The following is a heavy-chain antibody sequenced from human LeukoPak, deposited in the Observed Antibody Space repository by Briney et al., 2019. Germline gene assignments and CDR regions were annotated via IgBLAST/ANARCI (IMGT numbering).Heavy chain of an antibody. CDR3: ASVQGYDSSWGGFNL. CDR1: GFTFSNYC. V-gene: IGHV3-7*02. J-gene: IGHJ3*01. Sequence: PGGSLRLSCAASGFTFSNYCMNWVRQAPGKGLEWVANIKQDGSEKYSVDSLKGRFTISRDNAKNSLYLQMNSLRAEDTAVYYCASVQGYDSSWGGFNLWGQGTMVTVSS. D-gene: IGHD3-22*01. CDR2: IKQDGSEK.